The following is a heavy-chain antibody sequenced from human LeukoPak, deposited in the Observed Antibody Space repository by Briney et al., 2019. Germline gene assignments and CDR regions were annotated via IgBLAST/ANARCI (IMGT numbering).Heavy chain of an antibody. CDR3: AKATQWVPPNY. CDR2: ISASGITT. CDR1: GLTFSSYA. Sequence: GGSLRLSCAASGLTFSSYAMNWVRQAPGEGLEWLSGISASGITTHCADSVKGRFTISRDNSKNTLYLEMSSLRTEDTAVYYCAKATQWVPPNYWGQGSLVTVSS. D-gene: IGHD6-19*01. V-gene: IGHV3-23*01. J-gene: IGHJ4*02.